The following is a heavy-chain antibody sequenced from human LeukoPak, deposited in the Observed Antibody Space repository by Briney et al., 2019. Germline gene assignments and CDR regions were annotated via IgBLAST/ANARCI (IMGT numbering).Heavy chain of an antibody. D-gene: IGHD3-9*01. CDR3: ARGYFDWSLGHYFDY. Sequence: PSETLSLTCTVSGGSISSSSYYWGWIRQPPGKGLEWIGYIYYSGSTNYNPSLKSRVTISVDTSKNQFSLKLSSVTAADTAVYYCARGYFDWSLGHYFDYWGQGTLVTVSS. CDR2: IYYSGST. CDR1: GGSISSSSYY. V-gene: IGHV4-61*05. J-gene: IGHJ4*02.